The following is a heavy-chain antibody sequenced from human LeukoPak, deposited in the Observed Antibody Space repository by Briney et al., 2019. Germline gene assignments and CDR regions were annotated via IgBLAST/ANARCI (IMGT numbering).Heavy chain of an antibody. D-gene: IGHD3-10*01. CDR1: GFTFSSYW. J-gene: IGHJ4*02. CDR2: IKQDGSEK. Sequence: GGSLRLSCAASGFTFSSYWMSWVRQAPGKGLEWVANIKQDGSEKYYVDSVKGRFTISRDNAKNSLYLQMNSLRAEDTAVYYCARDDMVLGVINDYWGQGTLVTVSS. CDR3: ARDDMVLGVINDY. V-gene: IGHV3-7*01.